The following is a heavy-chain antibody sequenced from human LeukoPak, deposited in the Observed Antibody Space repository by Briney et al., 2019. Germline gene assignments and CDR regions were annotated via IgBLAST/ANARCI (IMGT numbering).Heavy chain of an antibody. J-gene: IGHJ4*02. D-gene: IGHD5-24*01. CDR1: GYTFTTYG. CDR3: ARALVDGYKELGY. Sequence: ASVKVSCKASGYTFTTYGITWVRHAPGQGLERMGWISAYNGNTNYAQKFQGRVTMTTDTSTSTAYMELRSLRSDDTAVYYCARALVDGYKELGYWGQGTLVTVSS. CDR2: ISAYNGNT. V-gene: IGHV1-18*01.